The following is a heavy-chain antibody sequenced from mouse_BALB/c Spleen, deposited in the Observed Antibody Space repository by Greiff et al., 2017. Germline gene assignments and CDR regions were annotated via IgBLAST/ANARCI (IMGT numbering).Heavy chain of an antibody. D-gene: IGHD2-14*01. CDR3: ARRGYDGYFDV. J-gene: IGHJ1*01. Sequence: EVKLMESGGGLVQPGGSRKLSCAASGFTFSSFGMHWVRQAPEKGLEWVAYISSGSSTIYYADTVKGRFTISRDNPKNTLFLQMTSLRSEDTAMYYCARRGYDGYFDVWGAGTTVTVSS. CDR2: ISSGSSTI. CDR1: GFTFSSFG. V-gene: IGHV5-17*02.